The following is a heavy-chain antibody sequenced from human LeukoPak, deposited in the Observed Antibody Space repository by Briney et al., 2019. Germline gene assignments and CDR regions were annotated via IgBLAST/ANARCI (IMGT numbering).Heavy chain of an antibody. J-gene: IGHJ1*01. CDR3: ARDILTGSQSRFQH. CDR2: ISSSSSTI. CDR1: GFTFSSYS. D-gene: IGHD3-9*01. Sequence: PAGGSLRLSCAASGFTFSSYSMNWVRQAPGKGLEWVSYISSSSSTIYYADSVKGRFTISRDNAKNSLYLQMNSLRAEDTAVYYCARDILTGSQSRFQHWGQGTLVTVSS. V-gene: IGHV3-48*04.